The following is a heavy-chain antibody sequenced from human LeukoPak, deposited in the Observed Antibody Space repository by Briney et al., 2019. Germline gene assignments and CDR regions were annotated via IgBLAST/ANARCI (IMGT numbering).Heavy chain of an antibody. CDR3: ARRLRIVVVPVKLGTWFDP. J-gene: IGHJ5*02. Sequence: PSETLSLTCTVSGGSIRGTDLFWGWIRQLPGKGLEWIGNIHSTGNSFCNPSLKSRVTISVDTSKNQFSLKLSSVTAADTAVYYCARRLRIVVVPVKLGTWFDPWGQGTLVTVSS. CDR2: IHSTGNS. V-gene: IGHV4-39*01. D-gene: IGHD2-2*01. CDR1: GGSIRGTDLF.